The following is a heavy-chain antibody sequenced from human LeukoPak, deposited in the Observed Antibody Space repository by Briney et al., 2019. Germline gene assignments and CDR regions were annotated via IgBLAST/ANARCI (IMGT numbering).Heavy chain of an antibody. CDR1: GYTFTSYY. J-gene: IGHJ6*02. D-gene: IGHD2-8*01. CDR3: ARDVLMVYYYYYYGMDV. CDR2: INPSGGST. V-gene: IGHV1-46*01. Sequence: ASVKVSCKASGYTFTSYYMHWMRQAPGQGLEWMGIINPSGGSTSYAQKFQGRVTMTRDTSTSTVCMELSSLRSEDTAVYYCARDVLMVYYYYYYGMDVWGQGTTVTVSS.